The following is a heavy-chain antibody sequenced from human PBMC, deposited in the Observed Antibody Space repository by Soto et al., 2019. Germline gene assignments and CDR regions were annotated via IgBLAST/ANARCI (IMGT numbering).Heavy chain of an antibody. CDR1: GYTFTHYF. Sequence: QIQLAQSGAEMKKPGASVKVSCKASGYTFTHYFMHWARQAPGQGLEWMGVINPDTGTTSYSHKFQGRVTMTKDTSTTTIPRELSSLRSEPTAVYYCAGEGLRALAGTFDSWGLGTLVTVSP. J-gene: IGHJ4*02. D-gene: IGHD6-19*01. CDR2: INPDTGTT. CDR3: AGEGLRALAGTFDS. V-gene: IGHV1-46*01.